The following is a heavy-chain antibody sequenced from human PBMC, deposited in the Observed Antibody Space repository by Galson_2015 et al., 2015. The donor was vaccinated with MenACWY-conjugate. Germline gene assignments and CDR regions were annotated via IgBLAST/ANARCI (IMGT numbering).Heavy chain of an antibody. D-gene: IGHD3-22*01. Sequence: SLRLSCAASGFTFSSYAMSWVRQAPGKGLEWVSAISGSGGSTYYADSVKGRFTISRDNSKNTLYLQMNSLRAEDTAVYYCARDYYDSSGYLYYYYGMDVWGQGTTVTVSS. CDR3: ARDYYDSSGYLYYYYGMDV. CDR2: ISGSGGST. V-gene: IGHV3-23*01. J-gene: IGHJ6*02. CDR1: GFTFSSYA.